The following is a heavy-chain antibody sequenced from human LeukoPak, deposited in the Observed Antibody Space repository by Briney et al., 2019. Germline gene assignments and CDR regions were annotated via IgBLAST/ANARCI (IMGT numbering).Heavy chain of an antibody. CDR1: GFTFSSYG. J-gene: IGHJ3*02. Sequence: GGSLRLSCAASGFTFSSYGMSWVRQAPGKGLEWVSAISGSGGSTYYADSVKGRFTISRDNSKNTLYLQMNSLRAEDTAVYYCAKTGGSGSYSNAFDIWGQGTLVTVSS. V-gene: IGHV3-23*01. CDR3: AKTGGSGSYSNAFDI. D-gene: IGHD3-10*01. CDR2: ISGSGGST.